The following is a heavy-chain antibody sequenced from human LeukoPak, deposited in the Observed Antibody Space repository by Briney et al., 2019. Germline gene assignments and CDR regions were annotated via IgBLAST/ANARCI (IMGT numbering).Heavy chain of an antibody. D-gene: IGHD5-18*01. Sequence: GGSLGLSCAASGFTFSNAWMSWVRQAPGKGLEWVGRIKSKTDGGTTDYAAPVKGRFTISRDDSKNTLYLQMNSLKTEDTAVYYCTTDPLSMDTAMVSQGYAFDIWGQGTMVTVSS. V-gene: IGHV3-15*01. CDR1: GFTFSNAW. CDR3: TTDPLSMDTAMVSQGYAFDI. CDR2: IKSKTDGGTT. J-gene: IGHJ3*02.